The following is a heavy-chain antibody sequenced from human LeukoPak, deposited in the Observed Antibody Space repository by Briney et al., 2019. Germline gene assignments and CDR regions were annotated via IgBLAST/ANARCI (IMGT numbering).Heavy chain of an antibody. CDR3: ARILGVRFLEWSDDAFDI. D-gene: IGHD3-3*01. J-gene: IGHJ3*02. CDR1: GGTFSSYA. V-gene: IGHV1-69*05. Sequence: PGASVKVSCKASGGTFSSYAISWVRQAPGQGLEWMGGIIPIFGTANYAQKFQGRVTLTRSTSISTAYMELSSLRSEDTAVYYCARILGVRFLEWSDDAFDIWGQGTVVTVSS. CDR2: IIPIFGTA.